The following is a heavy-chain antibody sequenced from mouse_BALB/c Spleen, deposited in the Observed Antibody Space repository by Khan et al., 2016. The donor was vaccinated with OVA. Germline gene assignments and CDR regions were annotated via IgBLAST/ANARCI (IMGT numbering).Heavy chain of an antibody. V-gene: IGHV3-1*02. Sequence: EVQLVESGPDLVKPSQSLSLTCTVTGYSITRGYSWYWIRQFPGNKLEWMGYIHYSGSTNYNPSLKSRISITRDTSKNQFFLQLNSVTTEDTATYYCARSGTGSAYWGQGTLVTVSA. CDR1: GYSITRGYS. CDR2: IHYSGST. J-gene: IGHJ3*01. D-gene: IGHD4-1*01. CDR3: ARSGTGSAY.